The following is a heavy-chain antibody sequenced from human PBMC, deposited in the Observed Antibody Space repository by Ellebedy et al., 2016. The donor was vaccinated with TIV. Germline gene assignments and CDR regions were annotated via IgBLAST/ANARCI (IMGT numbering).Heavy chain of an antibody. CDR1: GFTFANAW. CDR2: VKSTSDGGAI. V-gene: IGHV3-15*01. J-gene: IGHJ4*02. CDR3: TTEGALYFDSSAFGY. Sequence: GGSLRLSCAASGFTFANAWMSWVRQAPGKGLEWVGRVKSTSDGGAIDYAAPVKGRFTISRDDSKKTLYLQMNSLKTEDTAVYYCTTEGALYFDSSAFGYWGQGTLVTVSS. D-gene: IGHD3-22*01.